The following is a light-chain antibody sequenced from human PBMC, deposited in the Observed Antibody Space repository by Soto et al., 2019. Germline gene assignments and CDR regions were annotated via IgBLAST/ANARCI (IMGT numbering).Light chain of an antibody. CDR1: SSDVGGYNY. CDR3: SSHTSSSTSYV. Sequence: QSALTQAAGVSGFPGQSITISCTGSSSDVGGYNYVSWYQQHPGKAPKLMIYDVSNRPSGVSNRFSGSKSANTASLTISGLQAEDEADYYCSSHTSSSTSYVFGTGTKVTVL. CDR2: DVS. J-gene: IGLJ1*01. V-gene: IGLV2-14*01.